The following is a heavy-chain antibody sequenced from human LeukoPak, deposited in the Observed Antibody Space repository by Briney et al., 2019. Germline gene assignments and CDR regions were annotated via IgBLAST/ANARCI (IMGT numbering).Heavy chain of an antibody. D-gene: IGHD3-16*01. CDR3: ARGRVPQDYVWGSYQKKTSFDY. J-gene: IGHJ4*02. Sequence: SETLSLTCAVYGGSFSGYYWSWIRQPPGKGLEWIGEINHSGSTNYNPSLKSRVTISVDTSKNQFSLKPSSVTAADTAVYYCARGRVPQDYVWGSYQKKTSFDYWGQGTLVTVSS. CDR1: GGSFSGYY. V-gene: IGHV4-34*01. CDR2: INHSGST.